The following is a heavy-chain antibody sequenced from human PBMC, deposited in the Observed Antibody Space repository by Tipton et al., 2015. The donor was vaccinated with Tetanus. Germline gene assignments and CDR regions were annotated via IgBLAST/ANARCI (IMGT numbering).Heavy chain of an antibody. CDR2: IIPIFGTA. Sequence: QLVQSGAEVKKPGSSVKVSCKASGGTFSSYAISWVRQAPGQGLEWMGGIIPIFGTANYAQKFQGRVTITADESTSTAYMELSSLRSEDTAVYYCARGSGPYDFWSGGSYGMDVWGQGTTVTVSS. V-gene: IGHV1-69*01. CDR1: GGTFSSYA. J-gene: IGHJ6*02. CDR3: ARGSGPYDFWSGGSYGMDV. D-gene: IGHD3-3*01.